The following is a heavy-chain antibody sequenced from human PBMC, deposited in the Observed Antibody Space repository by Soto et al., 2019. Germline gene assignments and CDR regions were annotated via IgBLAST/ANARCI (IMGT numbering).Heavy chain of an antibody. CDR3: AHRRAYCSGGSCYSIWFDP. CDR1: GFSLSTSGVG. D-gene: IGHD2-15*01. CDR2: IYWDDDK. Sequence: QITLKESGPTLVKPTQTLTLTCTFSGFSLSTSGVGVGWIRQPPGKALEWLALIYWDDDKRYSPSLKSRLTIPKDTPKNQVVLTMTNMDPVNTATYYCAHRRAYCSGGSCYSIWFDPWGQGTLVTVSS. V-gene: IGHV2-5*02. J-gene: IGHJ5*02.